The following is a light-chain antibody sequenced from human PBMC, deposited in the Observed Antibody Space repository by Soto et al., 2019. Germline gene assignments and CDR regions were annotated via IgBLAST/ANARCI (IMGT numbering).Light chain of an antibody. Sequence: DIQMTQSPSSLSASVGDRFTITCRASQSISSYLNWYQQKPGKAPKLLIYAASSLQIGVPSRLSGSGSGTNLTLTISSIKPEDFATYLCQQNYDTTITFGQGTRLEIK. CDR1: QSISSY. J-gene: IGKJ5*01. CDR3: QQNYDTTIT. CDR2: AAS. V-gene: IGKV1-39*01.